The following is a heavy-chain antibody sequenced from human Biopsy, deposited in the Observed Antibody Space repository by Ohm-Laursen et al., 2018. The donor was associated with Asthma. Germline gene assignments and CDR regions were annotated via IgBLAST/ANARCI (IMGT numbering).Heavy chain of an antibody. Sequence: SLRLSCAASGFSFGDFFMTWVRQAPGKGLEWVASISSSGRTKYPSESVLGRCTISRDNTQKSMTLELRSLRAEDTAIYYCARVLESRSGGPFYFFTLDVWGQGTPVAVSS. CDR3: ARVLESRSGGPFYFFTLDV. CDR1: GFSFGDFF. V-gene: IGHV3-11*01. D-gene: IGHD6-13*01. CDR2: ISSSGRTK. J-gene: IGHJ6*02.